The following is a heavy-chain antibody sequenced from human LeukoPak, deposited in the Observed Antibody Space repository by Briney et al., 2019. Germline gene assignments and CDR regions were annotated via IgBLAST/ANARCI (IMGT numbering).Heavy chain of an antibody. Sequence: SVKVSCKASGGTFSSYAISWVRQAPGQGLEWMGGIIPIFGTANYAQKLQGRVTITADESTSTAYMELSSLRSEDTAVYYCASMNPTAGATDYWGQGTLVTVSS. CDR1: GGTFSSYA. D-gene: IGHD1-26*01. CDR2: IIPIFGTA. V-gene: IGHV1-69*01. J-gene: IGHJ4*02. CDR3: ASMNPTAGATDY.